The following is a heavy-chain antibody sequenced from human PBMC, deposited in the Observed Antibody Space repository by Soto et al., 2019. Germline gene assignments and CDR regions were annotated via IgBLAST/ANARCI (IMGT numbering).Heavy chain of an antibody. CDR3: ARAGTTMVRGVISGWFDP. CDR2: ISYSGTT. Sequence: SETLSLTCTVSGGSINNNHYYWGWVRQPPGKGLEWIGNISYSGTTNFNPSLKSRVAISVDTSKNQFSLRLSSVTAADTAVYYCARAGTTMVRGVISGWFDPWGQGTLVTVSS. CDR1: GGSINNNHYY. J-gene: IGHJ5*02. V-gene: IGHV4-39*07. D-gene: IGHD3-10*01.